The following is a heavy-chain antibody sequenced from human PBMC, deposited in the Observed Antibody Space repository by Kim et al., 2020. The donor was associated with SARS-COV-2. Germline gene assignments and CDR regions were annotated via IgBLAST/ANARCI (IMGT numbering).Heavy chain of an antibody. CDR2: ISWNSGSI. Sequence: GGSLRLSCAASGFTFDDYAMHWVRQAPGKGLEWVSGISWNSGSIGYADSVKGRFTISRDNAKNSLYLQMNSLRAEDTALYYCAKDGYCSGGSCLHFDYWGQGTLVTVSS. D-gene: IGHD2-15*01. CDR1: GFTFDDYA. J-gene: IGHJ4*02. CDR3: AKDGYCSGGSCLHFDY. V-gene: IGHV3-9*01.